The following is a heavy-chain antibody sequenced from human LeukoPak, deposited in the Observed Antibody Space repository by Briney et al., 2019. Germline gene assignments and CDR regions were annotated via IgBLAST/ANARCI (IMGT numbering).Heavy chain of an antibody. CDR1: GFTVSSNY. Sequence: GGSLRLSCAASGFTVSSNYMSWVRQAPGKGLEWVSVIYSGGSTYYADSVKGRFTISRDNSKNTLYLQMNSLRAEDTAVYYCAKAGINYYGSGSYSYYYMDVWGKGTTVTISS. V-gene: IGHV3-53*01. CDR2: IYSGGST. D-gene: IGHD3-10*01. CDR3: AKAGINYYGSGSYSYYYMDV. J-gene: IGHJ6*03.